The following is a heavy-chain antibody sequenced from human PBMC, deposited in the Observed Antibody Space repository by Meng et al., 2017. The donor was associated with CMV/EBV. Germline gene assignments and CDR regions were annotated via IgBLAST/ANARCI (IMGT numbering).Heavy chain of an antibody. V-gene: IGHV1-69*05. J-gene: IGHJ4*02. CDR3: ARDGAPRDSSGYYSDY. D-gene: IGHD3-22*01. CDR2: IIPIFGTA. CDR1: GGTFSSYA. Sequence: SVKVSCKASGGTFSSYAISWVRQAPGQGLEWMGGIIPIFGTANYAQKFQGRVTMTRDTSTSTVYMELSSLRSEDTAVYYCARDGAPRDSSGYYSDYWGQGTLVTVSS.